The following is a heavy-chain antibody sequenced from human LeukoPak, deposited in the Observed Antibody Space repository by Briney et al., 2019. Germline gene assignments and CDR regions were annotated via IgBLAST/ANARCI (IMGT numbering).Heavy chain of an antibody. V-gene: IGHV1-18*01. Sequence: ASVKVSCKASGYTFTSYGISWARQAPGQGLEWMGWISAYNGNTNYAQKLQGRVTMTTDTSTSTAYMELRSLRSDDTAVYYCARDGSGDSSGWYGRSYNWFDPWGQGTLVTVSS. CDR1: GYTFTSYG. D-gene: IGHD6-19*01. J-gene: IGHJ5*02. CDR2: ISAYNGNT. CDR3: ARDGSGDSSGWYGRSYNWFDP.